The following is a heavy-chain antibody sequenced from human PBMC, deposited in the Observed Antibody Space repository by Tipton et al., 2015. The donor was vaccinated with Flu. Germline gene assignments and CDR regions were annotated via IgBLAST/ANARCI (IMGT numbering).Heavy chain of an antibody. CDR1: GDSISSPYF. V-gene: IGHV4-38-2*01. D-gene: IGHD3-10*01. CDR3: ARSTYYYGSGSADY. CDR2: ISHSGRT. Sequence: TLSLTCAVSGDSISSPYFWGWIRQPPGKGLEWIGCISHSGRTYYNPSLKSRVTISVDTAKNQFSQRLSSVTAADTAVYYCARSTYYYGSGSADYWGQGTLVTVSS. J-gene: IGHJ4*02.